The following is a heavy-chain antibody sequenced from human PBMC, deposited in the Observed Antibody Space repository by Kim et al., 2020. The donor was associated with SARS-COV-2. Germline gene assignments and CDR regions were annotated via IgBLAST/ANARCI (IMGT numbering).Heavy chain of an antibody. CDR3: ARDFGRFGELFPFDY. D-gene: IGHD3-10*01. J-gene: IGHJ4*02. V-gene: IGHV4-38-2*02. CDR1: GYSISSGYY. Sequence: SETLSLTCTVSGYSISSGYYWGWIRQPPGKGLEWIGSIYHSGSTYYNPSLKSRVTISVDTSKNQFSLKLSSVTAADTAVYYCARDFGRFGELFPFDYWGQGTLVTVSS. CDR2: IYHSGST.